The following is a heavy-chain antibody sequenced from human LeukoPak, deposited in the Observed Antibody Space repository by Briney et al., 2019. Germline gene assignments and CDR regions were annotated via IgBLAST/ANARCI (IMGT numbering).Heavy chain of an antibody. CDR2: INSSGGST. V-gene: IGHV1-46*01. CDR1: GYTFTSYY. J-gene: IGHJ4*02. CDR3: AREDYYDSSGYYQLPV. Sequence: GASVKVSCKASGYTFTSYYMHWVRQAPGQGLEWMGIINSSGGSTSYAQKFQGRVTMTRDMSTSTVYMELSSLRSEDTAVYYCAREDYYDSSGYYQLPVWGQGTLVTVSS. D-gene: IGHD3-22*01.